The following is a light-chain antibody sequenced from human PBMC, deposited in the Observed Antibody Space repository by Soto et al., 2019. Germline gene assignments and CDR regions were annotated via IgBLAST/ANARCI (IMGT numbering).Light chain of an antibody. CDR2: EGT. CDR3: CSYAAGSTPVL. Sequence: QSALTQPASVSGSPGQSITIPCTGTSSDVGGYNLVSWFQQHPGKAPKLLIYEGTKRPSGVSNRFAGSKSSNTASLTISGLQAEDEADYYCCSYAAGSTPVLFGGGTKLTVL. V-gene: IGLV2-23*01. CDR1: SSDVGGYNL. J-gene: IGLJ2*01.